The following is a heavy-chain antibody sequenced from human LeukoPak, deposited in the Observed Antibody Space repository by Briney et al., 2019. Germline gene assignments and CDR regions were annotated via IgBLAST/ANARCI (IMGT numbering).Heavy chain of an antibody. J-gene: IGHJ6*02. CDR1: TFTFSNHA. Sequence: GGSLSLSCAASTFTFSNHAMSWVRQGPGKGLEWVSGITGSGGGTFYADSVKGRFTISRDNSNNILYLQMKSLRDEDTAVYYCATGQLSVIIRGGLDVWGQGTAVTVSS. CDR2: ITGSGGGT. V-gene: IGHV3-23*01. CDR3: ATGQLSVIIRGGLDV. D-gene: IGHD2-21*01.